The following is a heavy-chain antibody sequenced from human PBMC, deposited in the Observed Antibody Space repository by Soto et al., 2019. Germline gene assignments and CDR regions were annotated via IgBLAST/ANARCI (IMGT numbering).Heavy chain of an antibody. CDR3: ARGSAFIGLDY. D-gene: IGHD1-26*01. CDR1: GFTFSNYA. CDR2: ISGSGGRT. Sequence: GGSLRFSCAASGFTFSNYAMSWVRQAPGKGLEWVSGISGSGGRTFYADSVKGRFTISRDNSKNTLYLQMNSLRVDDTAVYYCARGSAFIGLDYWGQGTPVTVSS. V-gene: IGHV3-23*01. J-gene: IGHJ4*02.